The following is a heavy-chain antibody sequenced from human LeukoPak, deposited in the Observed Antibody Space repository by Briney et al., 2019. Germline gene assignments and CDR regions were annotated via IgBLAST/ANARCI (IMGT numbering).Heavy chain of an antibody. D-gene: IGHD2-15*01. J-gene: IGHJ5*02. V-gene: IGHV3-21*04. CDR3: AKGFVVVVSATQSSWFDP. CDR1: GFSFSTYN. Sequence: GGSLRLSCAASGFSFSTYNMKWVRQAPGKGLEWVSSISSSYYTYYTESVKGRFTISRDNSNNTLYLQMNSLRAEDTAVYYCAKGFVVVVSATQSSWFDPWGQGTLVTVSS. CDR2: ISSSYYT.